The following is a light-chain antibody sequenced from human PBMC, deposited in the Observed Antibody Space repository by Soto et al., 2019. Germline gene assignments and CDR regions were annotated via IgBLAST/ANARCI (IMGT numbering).Light chain of an antibody. CDR3: GSWESSLTADG. J-gene: IGLJ1*01. CDR1: SSNIGGNS. Sequence: SFLTQPPSVSAAPGQKVTISCSGSSSNIGGNSVSWYQQLPGSAPKLLIYDDNKRPSGIPDRFSGSKSGTSATLRITGLQTGDEADYYLGSWESSLTADGSGPGTTGTV. CDR2: DDN. V-gene: IGLV1-51*01.